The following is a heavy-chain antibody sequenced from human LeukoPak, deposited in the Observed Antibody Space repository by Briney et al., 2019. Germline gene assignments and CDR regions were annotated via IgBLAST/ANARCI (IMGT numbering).Heavy chain of an antibody. CDR2: ISSNGGST. V-gene: IGHV3-64*04. J-gene: IGHJ3*02. CDR1: GFTFSSYA. D-gene: IGHD3-10*01. Sequence: GGSLRLSCSASGFTFSSYAMHWVRQPPGKGLEYVSAISSNGGSTHYADSVKSRFTISRDNSKNTLYLQMSSVKAEDTAVYYCARVRGQLWFADGFDIWGQGTMATVSS. CDR3: ARVRGQLWFADGFDI.